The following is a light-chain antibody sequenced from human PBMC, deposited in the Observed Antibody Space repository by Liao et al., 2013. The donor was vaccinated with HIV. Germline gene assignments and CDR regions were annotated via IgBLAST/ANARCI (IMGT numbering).Light chain of an antibody. CDR3: QVWDSSSDHPHVV. CDR1: NIGSKS. V-gene: IGLV3-21*04. CDR2: YDS. J-gene: IGLJ2*01. Sequence: SYELTQPPSVSVAPGKTARITCGGNNIGSKSVHWYQQKPGQAPVLVIYYDSDRPSRIPERISGSNSGNTATLTVSRVEAGDEADYYCQVWDSSSDHPHVVFGGGTKLTVL.